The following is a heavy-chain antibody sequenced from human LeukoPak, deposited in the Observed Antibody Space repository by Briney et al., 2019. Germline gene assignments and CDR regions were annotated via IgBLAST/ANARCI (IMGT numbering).Heavy chain of an antibody. CDR1: GDSISGSY. D-gene: IGHD1-26*01. J-gene: IGHJ5*02. CDR3: VRYLSGSIPWFDP. CDR2: IYYTGST. Sequence: SETLSLTCTISGDSISGSYWSWIRQPPGKGLEWIGYIYYTGSTNYNPSLKSRVTISVDTSKNQFSLKLRSVTAADTAVYYCVRYLSGSIPWFDPWGQGTLVTVSS. V-gene: IGHV4-59*01.